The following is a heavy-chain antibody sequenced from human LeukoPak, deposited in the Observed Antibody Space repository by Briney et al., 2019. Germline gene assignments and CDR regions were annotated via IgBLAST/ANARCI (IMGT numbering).Heavy chain of an antibody. J-gene: IGHJ4*02. CDR3: AKDRRRDDVLTGSFSD. V-gene: IGHV3-23*01. CDR2: ISGSGGST. Sequence: PGGSLRLSCASSGFTFSSYAMSWVRQAPGKGLEWVSAISGSGGSTYYADSVKGRFTISRDNSKNTLYLQMNSLRAEDTALYYCAKDRRRDDVLTGSFSDWGQGTLVTVSS. CDR1: GFTFSSYA. D-gene: IGHD3-9*01.